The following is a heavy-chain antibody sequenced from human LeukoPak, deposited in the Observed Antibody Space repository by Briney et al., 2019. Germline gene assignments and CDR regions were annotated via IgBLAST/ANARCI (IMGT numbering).Heavy chain of an antibody. J-gene: IGHJ5*02. CDR2: IYHSGST. CDR3: ARTVATFNWFDP. CDR1: GGSISSGGYS. Sequence: PSETLSLTCAVSGGSISSGGYSWSWIRQPPGKGLEWIGYIYHSGSTYYNPSLKSRVTISVDRSKNQFSLKLSSVTAADTAVYYCARTVATFNWFDPWGQGTLVTVSS. D-gene: IGHD5-12*01. V-gene: IGHV4-30-2*01.